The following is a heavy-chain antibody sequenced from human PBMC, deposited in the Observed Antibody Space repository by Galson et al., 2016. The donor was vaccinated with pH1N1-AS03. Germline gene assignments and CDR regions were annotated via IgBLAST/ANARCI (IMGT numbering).Heavy chain of an antibody. CDR1: GLTFSSYW. D-gene: IGHD2-2*01. J-gene: IGHJ4*02. Sequence: SLRLSCAASGLTFSSYWMHWVRQVPGKGLVWVSRINGDGSTTSYADSVKGRFTISRDNAKNTLFLHLNSLRAEDTAVYFCSTVGTMYWNGDSCYAGDYRGQGSLVTVSS. CDR3: STVGTMYWNGDSCYAGDY. CDR2: INGDGSTT. V-gene: IGHV3-74*01.